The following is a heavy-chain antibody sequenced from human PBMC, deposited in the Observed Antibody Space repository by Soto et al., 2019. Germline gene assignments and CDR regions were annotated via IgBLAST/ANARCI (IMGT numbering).Heavy chain of an antibody. J-gene: IGHJ3*02. D-gene: IGHD4-17*01. CDR1: GGSISSSSYY. V-gene: IGHV4-39*07. Sequence: ETLSLTCTVSGGSISSSSYYWGWIRQPPGKGLERIGSIYYSGSTYYNPSLKSRVTISVDTSKNQFSLKLSSVTAADTAVYYCARGMGHDYGDPAAFDIWGEGTMVTVSS. CDR2: IYYSGST. CDR3: ARGMGHDYGDPAAFDI.